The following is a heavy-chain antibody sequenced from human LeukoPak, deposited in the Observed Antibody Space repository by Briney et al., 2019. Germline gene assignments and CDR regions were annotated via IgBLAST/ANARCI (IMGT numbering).Heavy chain of an antibody. CDR2: IYYSGST. CDR1: GGSISSYY. D-gene: IGHD3-10*01. CDR3: ASYRPGNYIDY. J-gene: IGHJ4*02. Sequence: SETLSLTCTVSGGSISSYYWSWIRQPPGKGLEWIGYIYYSGSTNYNPSLKSRVTISVDTSKNQFSLKLSSVTAADTAVYYCASYRPGNYIDYWGQGTLVTVSS. V-gene: IGHV4-59*08.